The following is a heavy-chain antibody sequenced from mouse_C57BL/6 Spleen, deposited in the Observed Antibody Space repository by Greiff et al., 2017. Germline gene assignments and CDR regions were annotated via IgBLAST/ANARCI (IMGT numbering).Heavy chain of an antibody. Sequence: EVKVVESGGGLVKPGGSLKLSCAASGFTFSSYTMSWVRQTPEKRLEWVATISGGGGNTYYPDSVKGRFTISRDNAKNTLYLQMSSLRSEDTALYYCAREDWDGDFDVWGTGTTVTVSS. J-gene: IGHJ1*03. CDR1: GFTFSSYT. V-gene: IGHV5-9*01. CDR2: ISGGGGNT. D-gene: IGHD4-1*01. CDR3: AREDWDGDFDV.